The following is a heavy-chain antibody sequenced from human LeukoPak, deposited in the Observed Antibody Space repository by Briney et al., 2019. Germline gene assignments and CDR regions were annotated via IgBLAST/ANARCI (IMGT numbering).Heavy chain of an antibody. Sequence: GGSLSLSFAVSEFTFSKLRMIWDRQAPGKGLEWVANIKPDGSVTYYVDSVKGRFTIFRDNAKNSVYLLMNSLRVEDTAVYYYPPYSWGQGIPVTVSS. V-gene: IGHV3-7*03. CDR3: PPYS. CDR1: EFTFSKLR. J-gene: IGHJ4*02. CDR2: IKPDGSVT.